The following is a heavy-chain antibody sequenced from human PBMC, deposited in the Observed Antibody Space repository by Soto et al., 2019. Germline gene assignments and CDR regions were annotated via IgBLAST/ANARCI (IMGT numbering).Heavy chain of an antibody. V-gene: IGHV5-51*01. J-gene: IGHJ3*02. Sequence: ESLKISCKGSGYTFTSHWIAWVRQTPGKGLEWMGIIYPGDSESRYSTSFQGQVTISADKSISTAYLQWNSLKASDTAMYYCARHKYSSRKVDDAFDIWGQGTKVTVSS. CDR2: IYPGDSES. CDR1: GYTFTSHW. CDR3: ARHKYSSRKVDDAFDI. D-gene: IGHD2-2*01.